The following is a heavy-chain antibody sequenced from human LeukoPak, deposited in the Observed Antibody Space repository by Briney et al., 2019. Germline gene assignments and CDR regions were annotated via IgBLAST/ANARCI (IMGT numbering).Heavy chain of an antibody. Sequence: LSXXXSXXXXXXXAXXWVRQAPGXGLEWVSAISGSGGSTYYADSVKGRFTISRDNSKNTLYLQMNSLRAEDTAVYYCAKGHTRHPSPFDYWGQGTLVTVSS. CDR1: XXXXXXXA. J-gene: IGHJ4*02. V-gene: IGHV3-23*01. CDR3: AKGHTRHPSPFDY. CDR2: ISGSGGST. D-gene: IGHD2-2*02.